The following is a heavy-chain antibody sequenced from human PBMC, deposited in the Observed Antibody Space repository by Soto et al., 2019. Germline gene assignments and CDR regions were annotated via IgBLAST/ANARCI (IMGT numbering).Heavy chain of an antibody. CDR1: GYTFTSYY. CDR2: INPSGGST. Sequence: ASVKVSCKASGYTFTSYYMHWVRQAPGQGLEWMGIINPSGGSTSYAQKFQGRVTMTRDTSTSTVYMELSSLRSEDTAVYYCARAGNWDWRRTSYGAFDIWGQGTMVTVSS. CDR3: ARAGNWDWRRTSYGAFDI. J-gene: IGHJ3*02. D-gene: IGHD1-7*01. V-gene: IGHV1-46*01.